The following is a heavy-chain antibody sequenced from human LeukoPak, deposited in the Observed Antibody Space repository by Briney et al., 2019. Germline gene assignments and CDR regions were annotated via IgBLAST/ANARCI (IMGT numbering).Heavy chain of an antibody. J-gene: IGHJ4*02. Sequence: SETLSLTCAVYGGSFGGYYWSWIRQPPGKGLEWIGEINHSGSTNYNPSLKSRVTISVDTSKNQFSLKLSSVTAADTAVYYCARGFTKRGIAARPANTRFDYWGQGTLVTVSS. V-gene: IGHV4-34*01. CDR2: INHSGST. CDR1: GGSFGGYY. D-gene: IGHD6-6*01. CDR3: ARGFTKRGIAARPANTRFDY.